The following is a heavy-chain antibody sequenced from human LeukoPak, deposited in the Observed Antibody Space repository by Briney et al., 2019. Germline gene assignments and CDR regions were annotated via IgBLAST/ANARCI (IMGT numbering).Heavy chain of an antibody. J-gene: IGHJ6*03. CDR2: INHSGST. Sequence: SETLSLTCAVYGGSFSGYYWSWIRQPPGKGLEWIGEINHSGSTNYNPSLESRVTISVDTSKNQFSLKLSSVTAADTAVYYCARGSTARGYYYYYMDVWGKGTTVTVSS. V-gene: IGHV4-34*01. CDR3: ARGSTARGYYYYYMDV. CDR1: GGSFSGYY. D-gene: IGHD6-6*01.